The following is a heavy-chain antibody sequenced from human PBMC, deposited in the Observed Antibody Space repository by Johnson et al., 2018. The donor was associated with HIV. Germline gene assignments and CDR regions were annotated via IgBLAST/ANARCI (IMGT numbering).Heavy chain of an antibody. V-gene: IGHV3-30*03. J-gene: IGHJ3*02. CDR1: GFTFSSYW. Sequence: QVQLVESGGGVVQPGGSLRLSCAASGFTFSSYWMHWVRQAPGKGLEWVALISYDGSNKYYADSVKGRFTISRDNSKNTLYLQMNTLRAEDTAVYYCARDQNIVGANDGFDIWGQGTMVTVSS. D-gene: IGHD1-26*01. CDR2: ISYDGSNK. CDR3: ARDQNIVGANDGFDI.